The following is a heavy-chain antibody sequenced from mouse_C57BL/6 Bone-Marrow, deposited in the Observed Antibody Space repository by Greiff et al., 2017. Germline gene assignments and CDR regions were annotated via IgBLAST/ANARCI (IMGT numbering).Heavy chain of an antibody. J-gene: IGHJ3*01. Sequence: QVQLKQSGAELARPGASVKLSCKASGYTFTSYGISWVKQRTGQGLEWTGEIYPRSGNTYYNEKFKGKATLTADKSSSTAYMELRSLTSEDSAVYFCAWPSPWFAYWGQGTLVTVSA. CDR3: AWPSPWFAY. CDR2: IYPRSGNT. CDR1: GYTFTSYG. V-gene: IGHV1-81*01.